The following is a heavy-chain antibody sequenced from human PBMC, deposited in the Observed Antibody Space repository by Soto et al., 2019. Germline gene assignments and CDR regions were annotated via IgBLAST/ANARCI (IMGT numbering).Heavy chain of an antibody. V-gene: IGHV3-21*01. CDR2: IGDSSSYT. CDR1: GFSFSSHS. D-gene: IGHD5-12*01. CDR3: ASEQRYLRRGYSDY. J-gene: IGHJ4*02. Sequence: EVQLVDSGGGLVKPGGSLRLSCEASGFSFSSHSMNWVRQAPGKGLEWVASIGDSSSYTYYADSVKGRFTISRDNDKNSLYLQMNSLRAEDTAVYYCASEQRYLRRGYSDYWGQGTLVAGSS.